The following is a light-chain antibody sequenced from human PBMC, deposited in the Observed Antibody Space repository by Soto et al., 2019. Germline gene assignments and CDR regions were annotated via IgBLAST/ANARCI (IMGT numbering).Light chain of an antibody. CDR2: DAF. V-gene: IGKV3-11*01. Sequence: VSTQSPGTLTFTRGERSTLSCRASQSVGSSLAWYQQRPGQAPRLLIYDAFIRATGIPARFSGSESGTDFTLTISSLEPEDFAVYYCQQRSNWPLTFGQGTRLEIK. CDR3: QQRSNWPLT. J-gene: IGKJ5*01. CDR1: QSVGSS.